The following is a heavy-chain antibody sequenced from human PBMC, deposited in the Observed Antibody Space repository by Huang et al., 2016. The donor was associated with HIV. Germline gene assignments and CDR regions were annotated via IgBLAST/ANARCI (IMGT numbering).Heavy chain of an antibody. V-gene: IGHV4-39*01. D-gene: IGHD3-10*01. Sequence: QLQLQESGPGLVKPSETLSLTCTVSGGSISSRSYYWGWIRQPPGKGLEWIGTIYYRGSTDYNPSLKGRVTISVDTSKNQFSLKLSSVTAADTAVYYCARHERWAMVRGVPQWGFDYWGQGTLVTVSS. CDR2: IYYRGST. CDR1: GGSISSRSYY. CDR3: ARHERWAMVRGVPQWGFDY. J-gene: IGHJ4*02.